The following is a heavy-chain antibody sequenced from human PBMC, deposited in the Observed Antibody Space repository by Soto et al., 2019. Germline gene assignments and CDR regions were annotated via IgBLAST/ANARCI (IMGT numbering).Heavy chain of an antibody. CDR2: ISYTGSTI. CDR3: ARGLRIYYDRSGLHY. J-gene: IGHJ4*02. D-gene: IGHD3-22*01. CDR1: GFTFSNYE. V-gene: IGHV3-48*03. Sequence: VGSLRLSCAASGFTFSNYEMNWVRQTPGKGLEWVSYISYTGSTIYYADSVRGRFTISRDNSKNSLYLQMNGLRAEDTAVYYCARGLRIYYDRSGLHYWGQGTLVTVSS.